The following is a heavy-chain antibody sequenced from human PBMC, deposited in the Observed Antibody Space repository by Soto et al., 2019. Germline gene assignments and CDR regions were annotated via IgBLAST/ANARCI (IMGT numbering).Heavy chain of an antibody. CDR3: ARRVVPAALGL. CDR1: GGSFSGYY. V-gene: IGHV4-34*01. D-gene: IGHD2-2*01. Sequence: PSETLSLTCAVYGGSFSGYYWSWIRQAPGKGLEWIGEVHLAGSTNYSPSLKGRVTMSLDTSKNQFSLMLTSVTAADTAMYYCARRVVPAALGLWGRGTLVTVSS. J-gene: IGHJ2*01. CDR2: VHLAGST.